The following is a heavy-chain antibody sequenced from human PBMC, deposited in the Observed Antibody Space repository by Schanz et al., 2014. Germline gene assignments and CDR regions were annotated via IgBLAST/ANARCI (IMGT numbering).Heavy chain of an antibody. Sequence: QVHLVQSGAEVKKPGSSVKVSCKASGGTFSTYTINWVRQAPGQGLEWMGRIIPILGIANYAQKFQGRVTITADKSTFTAYMELSSLKSEDTAVYYCARLGTGMAVAGSVIDSYYYYMDVWGEGTTVTVSS. CDR3: ARLGTGMAVAGSVIDSYYYYMDV. CDR2: IIPILGIA. V-gene: IGHV1-69*02. J-gene: IGHJ6*03. CDR1: GGTFSTYT. D-gene: IGHD6-19*01.